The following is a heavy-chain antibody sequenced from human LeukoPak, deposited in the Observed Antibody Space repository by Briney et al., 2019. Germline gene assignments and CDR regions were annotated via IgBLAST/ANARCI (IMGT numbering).Heavy chain of an antibody. CDR2: IYYSGST. J-gene: IGHJ3*02. CDR1: GGSISSSSYY. V-gene: IGHV4-39*01. Sequence: SETLSLTCTVSGGSISSSSYYWGWIRQPPGKGLEWIGSIYYSGSTCYNPSLKSRVTISVDTSKNQFSLKLSSVTAADTAVYYCARHNPYQPLFPTDDAFDIWGQGTMVTVSS. CDR3: ARHNPYQPLFPTDDAFDI. D-gene: IGHD2-2*01.